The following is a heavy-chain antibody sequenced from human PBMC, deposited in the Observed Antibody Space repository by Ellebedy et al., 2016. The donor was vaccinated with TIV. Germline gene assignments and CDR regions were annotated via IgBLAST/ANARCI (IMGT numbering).Heavy chain of an antibody. CDR3: AKEIGEVGVPLFDY. J-gene: IGHJ4*02. V-gene: IGHV3-23*01. CDR2: VSGSGGRS. D-gene: IGHD2-8*01. Sequence: GESLKISCAASGLTFRMYALSWVRPAPGKGLEWVSGVSGSGGRSFYTDSVKGRFTISRDNSKNTLYLQMYSLGAEDTAIYYCAKEIGEVGVPLFDYWGQGTLVTVSS. CDR1: GLTFRMYA.